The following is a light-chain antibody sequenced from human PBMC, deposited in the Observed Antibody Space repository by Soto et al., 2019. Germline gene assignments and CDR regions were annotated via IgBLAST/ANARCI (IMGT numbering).Light chain of an antibody. J-gene: IGKJ3*01. CDR3: QQSFSTPFT. CDR2: AAS. V-gene: IGKV1-39*01. CDR1: QSIGNY. Sequence: DIQMTQSPSSLSASVGDRVTITCRASQSIGNYLNWYQQIAGKAPKLLIYAASRLQSAVPSRFSGSGSGTDFTLTISSLQPEDFATYYCQQSFSTPFTFGPGTKVDIK.